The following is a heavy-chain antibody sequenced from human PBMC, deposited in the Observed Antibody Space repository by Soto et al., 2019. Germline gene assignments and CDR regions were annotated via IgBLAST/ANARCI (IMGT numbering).Heavy chain of an antibody. CDR2: ISSDGSIK. CDR1: GFTFSSYA. Sequence: PGWSLRLSCAASGFTFSSYAMHWVRQAPGKGLEWVAVISSDGSIKYYADSVKGRFTISSDTSKSTLYLQMNSLSAEDTAVYYCARDPARIVVVPAAIHYYYYYGMDVWGQGTTVTVSS. V-gene: IGHV3-30-3*01. J-gene: IGHJ6*02. CDR3: ARDPARIVVVPAAIHYYYYYGMDV. D-gene: IGHD2-2*01.